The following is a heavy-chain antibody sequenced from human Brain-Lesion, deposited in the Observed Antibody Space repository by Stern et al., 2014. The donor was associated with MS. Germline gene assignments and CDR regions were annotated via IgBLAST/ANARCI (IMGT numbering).Heavy chain of an antibody. CDR3: ATLSPGAGGNYYRHFDY. J-gene: IGHJ4*02. Sequence: QDQLVESGAEVKKPGASVKVSCKVSGYTLTALSMRWGRQAPRKGLEWMGGFDPEDGETIYAQNFQGRVTMTEDTSTDTAYMELSSLRSEDTAVYYCATLSPGAGGNYYRHFDYWGQGTLVTVSS. V-gene: IGHV1-24*01. D-gene: IGHD1-26*01. CDR2: FDPEDGET. CDR1: GYTLTALS.